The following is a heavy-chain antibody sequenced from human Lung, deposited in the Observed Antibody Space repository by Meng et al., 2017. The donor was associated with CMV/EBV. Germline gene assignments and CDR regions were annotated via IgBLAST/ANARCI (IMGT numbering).Heavy chain of an antibody. Sequence: QGTLQEACPGLVQPSGILSLICAVAGGSMSSTNWWSWVRQPPGKGLEWIGEIYHSGSTNYNPYLKSRVSISVDKSKNQFSLKLSSVTAADTAVYYCARADKVRFDYWGQGTLVTVSS. CDR1: GGSMSSTNW. V-gene: IGHV4-4*02. CDR3: ARADKVRFDY. CDR2: IYHSGST. J-gene: IGHJ4*02.